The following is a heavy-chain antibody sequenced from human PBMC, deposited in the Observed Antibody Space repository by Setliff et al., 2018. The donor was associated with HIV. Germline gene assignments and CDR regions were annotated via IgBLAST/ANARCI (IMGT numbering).Heavy chain of an antibody. V-gene: IGHV1-69*13. CDR1: GGTFSRNP. CDR2: ITPIFGTT. CDR3: ATAGGRSWFDP. D-gene: IGHD3-16*01. J-gene: IGHJ5*02. Sequence: SVKVSCKASGGTFSRNPISWVRQAPGQGLEWMGGITPIFGTTKYAQKFQGRVTITADVSRTTAYMELNSLRSDDTAVYYCATAGGRSWFDPWGPGTLVTVSS.